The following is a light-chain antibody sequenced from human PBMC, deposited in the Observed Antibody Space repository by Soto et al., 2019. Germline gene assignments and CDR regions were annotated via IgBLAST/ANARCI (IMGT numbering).Light chain of an antibody. J-gene: IGLJ1*01. CDR2: EVN. V-gene: IGLV2-14*01. Sequence: QSVLTQPASVSGSPGQSITISCTGTSSDIGTYKYVSWFQHHPGKGPKLIIYEVNNRPSGVSDRFSGSKSGNKASLTISNLEAEDESDYYCGSYTSTDTPFVFGTGTKVTVL. CDR3: GSYTSTDTPFV. CDR1: SSDIGTYKY.